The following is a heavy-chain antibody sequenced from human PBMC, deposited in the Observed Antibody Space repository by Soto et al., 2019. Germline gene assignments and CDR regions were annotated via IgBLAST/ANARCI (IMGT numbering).Heavy chain of an antibody. J-gene: IGHJ4*02. Sequence: SETLSLTCAVYGGSFSGYYWSWIRQPPGKGLEWIGEINHSGSTNYNPSLKSRVTISVDTSKNQFSLKLSSVTAADTAVYYCARKWDYMLDYWGQGTLVTVSS. V-gene: IGHV4-34*01. D-gene: IGHD4-4*01. CDR2: INHSGST. CDR3: ARKWDYMLDY. CDR1: GGSFSGYY.